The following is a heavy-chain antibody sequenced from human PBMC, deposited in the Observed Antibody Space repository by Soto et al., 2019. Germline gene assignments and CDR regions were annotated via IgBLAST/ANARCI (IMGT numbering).Heavy chain of an antibody. V-gene: IGHV2-5*01. Sequence: QITLKESGPTLLNPTQTLTLTCSFSGFSLSSTGVGVGWIRQPPGKALEWVALIYWNDDKRYIPYPRSRLTITRDSSKNRVFLTVTNTDPVDTATYYRAHRPDDSGYCDHWGQGALGTVSS. D-gene: IGHD3-22*01. CDR2: IYWNDDK. CDR3: AHRPDDSGYCDH. J-gene: IGHJ4*02. CDR1: GFSLSSTGVG.